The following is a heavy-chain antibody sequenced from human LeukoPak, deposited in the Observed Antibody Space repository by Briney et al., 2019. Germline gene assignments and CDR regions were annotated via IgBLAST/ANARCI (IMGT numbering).Heavy chain of an antibody. J-gene: IGHJ3*01. V-gene: IGHV3-11*01. CDR3: AREAILDDAFDV. CDR1: GFTFSDHY. D-gene: IGHD3-3*02. CDR2: ISNGAGGTI. Sequence: PGGSLRLSCAASGFTFSDHYMSWIRQAPGKGLEWISYISNGAGGTIHYADSVKGRFTISRDDAKNSVFLQMNSLRGEDTAVYYCAREAILDDAFDVWGHGTVVTVSS.